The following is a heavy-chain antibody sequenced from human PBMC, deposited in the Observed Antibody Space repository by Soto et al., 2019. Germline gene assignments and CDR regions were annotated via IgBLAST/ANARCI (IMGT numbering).Heavy chain of an antibody. J-gene: IGHJ6*02. V-gene: IGHV1-69*01. CDR2: IIPIFGTA. Sequence: QVRLVQSGAEVKKPGSSVKVSCKASGGTFSSYAISWVRQAPGQGLEWMGGIIPIFGTANYAQKFQGRVTITADESTSTAYMELSSLRSEDTAVYYCAIPDIVVVPAAPRGYYYYYYGMDVWGQGTTVTVSS. CDR3: AIPDIVVVPAAPRGYYYYYYGMDV. CDR1: GGTFSSYA. D-gene: IGHD2-2*01.